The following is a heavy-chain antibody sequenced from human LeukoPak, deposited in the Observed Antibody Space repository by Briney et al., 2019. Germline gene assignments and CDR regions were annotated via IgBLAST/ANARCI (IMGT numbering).Heavy chain of an antibody. D-gene: IGHD5-24*01. Sequence: SETLSLTCTVSGGSISSYHWSWIRQPPGKGLEWIGYIYYSGSTNYNPSLKSRVTISVDTSKNQFSLKLSSVTAADTAVYYCARVAGWLQFGYWGQGTLVTVSS. J-gene: IGHJ4*02. CDR2: IYYSGST. CDR3: ARVAGWLQFGY. CDR1: GGSISSYH. V-gene: IGHV4-59*12.